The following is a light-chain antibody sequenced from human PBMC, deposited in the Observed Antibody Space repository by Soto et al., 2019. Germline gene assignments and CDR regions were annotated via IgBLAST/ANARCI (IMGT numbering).Light chain of an antibody. Sequence: EIVLSQSPATLSLSPGERATLSCRASQSVGSYLAWYQHIPGQAPRLLIYDASKRATGIPARFSGSGSGTDXXLTISSLEPEDFAVYYCQQRSNWPPTWTFGQGTKVEVK. CDR2: DAS. CDR3: QQRSNWPPTWT. V-gene: IGKV3-11*01. CDR1: QSVGSY. J-gene: IGKJ1*01.